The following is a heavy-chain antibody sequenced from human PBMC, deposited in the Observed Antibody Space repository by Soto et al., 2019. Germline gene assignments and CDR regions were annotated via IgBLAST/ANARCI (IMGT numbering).Heavy chain of an antibody. D-gene: IGHD5-18*01. CDR2: INHSGST. V-gene: IGHV4-34*01. Sequence: QVQLQQWGAGLLKPSETLSLTCAVYGGSFSGYYWSWIRQPPGKGLEWIGEINHSGSTNYNPSLKSRVTISVDTSKNQFSLKLSSVTAADTAVYYCARAGELGQLWLRLYYYYGMDVWGQGTTVTVSS. CDR3: ARAGELGQLWLRLYYYYGMDV. CDR1: GGSFSGYY. J-gene: IGHJ6*02.